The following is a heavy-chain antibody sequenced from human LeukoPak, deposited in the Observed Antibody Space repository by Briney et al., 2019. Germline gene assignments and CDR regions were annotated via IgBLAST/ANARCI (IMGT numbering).Heavy chain of an antibody. CDR3: ARHLFYYYYYMDV. V-gene: IGHV4-38-2*01. CDR2: IYHRGST. CDR1: GHSISSSYY. Sequence: SETLSLTCDVSGHSISSSYYWGWIRQSPEKGLEWIGSIYHRGSTYYSPSFESRVTISVDTSKNQFSLNLSSVTATDTAKYYCARHLFYYYYYMDVWGKGTTVTVSS. J-gene: IGHJ6*03.